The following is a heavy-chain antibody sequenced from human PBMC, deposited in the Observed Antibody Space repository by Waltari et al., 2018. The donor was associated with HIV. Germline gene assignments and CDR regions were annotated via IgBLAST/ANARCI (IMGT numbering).Heavy chain of an antibody. J-gene: IGHJ3*01. CDR2: TNPKNGNT. CDR3: ARAPTGYGELYSLDV. CDR1: GYTFSTYD. V-gene: IGHV1-8*02. D-gene: IGHD5-18*01. Sequence: QLQLVQSGPEVREPGASVKVSCKASGYTFSTYDINWVRQAPGQGLEWMGWTNPKNGNTGNAQQFKGRLTLTRNTSISTAYMELSSLRSEDTAMYYCARAPTGYGELYSLDVWGQGTLVSVSS.